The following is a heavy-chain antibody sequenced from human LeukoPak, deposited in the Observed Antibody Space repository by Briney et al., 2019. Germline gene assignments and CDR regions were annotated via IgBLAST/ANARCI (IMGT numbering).Heavy chain of an antibody. D-gene: IGHD1-26*01. Sequence: GGSLRLSCAASGFTFSNYWMHWVRQAPGKGLLWVSRINSDGRTTNYADSVKGRFTISRDNAKNTLFLQMNSLRAEDTAVYYCAREDSGRYSLIDYWGQGTLVTVSS. J-gene: IGHJ4*02. CDR1: GFTFSNYW. V-gene: IGHV3-74*01. CDR3: AREDSGRYSLIDY. CDR2: INSDGRTT.